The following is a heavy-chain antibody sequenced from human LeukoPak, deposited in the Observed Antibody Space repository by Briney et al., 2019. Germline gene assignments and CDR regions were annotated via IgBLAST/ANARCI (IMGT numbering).Heavy chain of an antibody. CDR1: GGSISSGDYY. J-gene: IGHJ4*02. V-gene: IGHV4-30-4*01. CDR2: IYYSGST. D-gene: IGHD6-19*01. CDR3: ARDSSGWYSDY. Sequence: SQTLSLTCTVPGGSISSGDYYWSWIRQPPGKGLEWIGYIYYSGSTYYNPSLKSRVTISVDTSKNQFSLKLSSVTAADTAVYYCARDSSGWYSDYWGQGTLVTVSS.